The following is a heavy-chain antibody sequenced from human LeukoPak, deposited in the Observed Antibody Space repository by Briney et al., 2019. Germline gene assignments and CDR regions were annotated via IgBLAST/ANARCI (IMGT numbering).Heavy chain of an antibody. D-gene: IGHD3-3*01. Sequence: QAGGSLRLSCAASGFTVNDYYMSWVRQAPGKGLEWVSIIYSGGITSYADSVKGRFTISRDNSKNTLYLQLNSLRAEDTAVYYCARGYFAVGAFDIWGQGTMVTVSS. CDR2: IYSGGIT. CDR3: ARGYFAVGAFDI. J-gene: IGHJ3*02. CDR1: GFTVNDYY. V-gene: IGHV3-66*01.